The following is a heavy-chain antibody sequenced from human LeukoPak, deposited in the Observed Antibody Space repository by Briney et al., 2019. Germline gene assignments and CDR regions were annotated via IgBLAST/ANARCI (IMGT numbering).Heavy chain of an antibody. Sequence: GGSLRLSCAASGFTFSSYWMSWVRQAPGKGLEWVANIKQDGSEKYYVDSVKGRFTISRDNAKNSLYLQMNSLRAEDTAVYYCARGRSKWELLPFDYWGQGTLVTVSS. J-gene: IGHJ4*02. CDR1: GFTFSSYW. CDR2: IKQDGSEK. V-gene: IGHV3-7*01. D-gene: IGHD1-26*01. CDR3: ARGRSKWELLPFDY.